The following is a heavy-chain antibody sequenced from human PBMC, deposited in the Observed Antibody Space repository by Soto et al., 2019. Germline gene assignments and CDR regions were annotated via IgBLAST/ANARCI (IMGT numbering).Heavy chain of an antibody. V-gene: IGHV1-69*12. Sequence: QVQLVQSGAEVKKPGSSVKVSCKASGGTFSSYAISWVRQAPGQGLEWMGGIIPIFGTANYAQKFQGRVTITADESTSTAYMELSSLRSEDTAVYYCARTGEGPPHYDFWRGYNPLYGMDVWGQGTTVTVSS. J-gene: IGHJ6*02. CDR1: GGTFSSYA. D-gene: IGHD3-3*01. CDR3: ARTGEGPPHYDFWRGYNPLYGMDV. CDR2: IIPIFGTA.